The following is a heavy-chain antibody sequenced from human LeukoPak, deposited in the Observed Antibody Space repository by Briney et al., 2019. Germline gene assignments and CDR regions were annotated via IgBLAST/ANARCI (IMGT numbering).Heavy chain of an antibody. Sequence: ASVKVSCKASGYTFTSYYMHWVRQAPGRGLEWMGIINPSGGSTSYAQKFEGRVTMTRDTSTSTVYMELSSLRSEHTAVYYCARARLDCSGGSCYPAPSYYYYMDVWGKGTTVTVSS. CDR1: GYTFTSYY. D-gene: IGHD2-15*01. V-gene: IGHV1-46*01. CDR2: INPSGGST. CDR3: ARARLDCSGGSCYPAPSYYYYMDV. J-gene: IGHJ6*03.